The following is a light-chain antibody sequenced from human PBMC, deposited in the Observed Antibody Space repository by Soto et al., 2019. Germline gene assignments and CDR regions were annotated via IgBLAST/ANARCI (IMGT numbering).Light chain of an antibody. V-gene: IGKV3-15*01. CDR3: QQYNTWLWT. CDR2: GAS. CDR1: QSVNDN. J-gene: IGKJ1*01. Sequence: EVVMTQSPATLSVSPGERATLSCRASQSVNDNLAWYQQKPGQDPRILIHGASNRATGIPASFSGSGFGTEFILTISNLQSEDFAVYYCQQYNTWLWTFGQGTKVDI.